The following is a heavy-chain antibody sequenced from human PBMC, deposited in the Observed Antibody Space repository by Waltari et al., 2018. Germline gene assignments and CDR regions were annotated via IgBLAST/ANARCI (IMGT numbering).Heavy chain of an antibody. CDR1: GGTFSSYA. CDR3: ATLGIAVAGTGGGY. V-gene: IGHV1-69*01. J-gene: IGHJ4*02. D-gene: IGHD6-19*01. Sequence: QVQLVQSGAEVKKPGSSVKVSCKASGGTFSSYAISWVRQAPGQGLEWMGGIIPIFGTAKYAQKFQGRVTITAEESTSTAYMELSSLRAEDTAVYYCATLGIAVAGTGGGYWGQGTLVTVSS. CDR2: IIPIFGTA.